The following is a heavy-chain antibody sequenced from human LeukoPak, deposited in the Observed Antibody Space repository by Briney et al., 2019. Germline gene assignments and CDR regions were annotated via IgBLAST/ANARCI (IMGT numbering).Heavy chain of an antibody. V-gene: IGHV3-48*01. CDR2: ISGSDRSI. D-gene: IGHD6-6*01. J-gene: IGHJ5*02. CDR3: VRQLVS. CDR1: GFTFSTFG. Sequence: GGSLRLSCAASGFTFSTFGMTWVRQAPGKGLEWVSGISGSDRSIYYADSVKGRFTISRDNAKNSLYLQMNSLRAEDTAVYYCVRQLVSWGQGTLVTVSS.